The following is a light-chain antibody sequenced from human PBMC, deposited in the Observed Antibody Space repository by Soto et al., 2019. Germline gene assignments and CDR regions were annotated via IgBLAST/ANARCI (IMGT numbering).Light chain of an antibody. CDR3: QQYNNWPTWT. J-gene: IGKJ1*01. Sequence: EIVMTQSPATLSVSPGERATISCRASQSVSSNLAWYQQKPCQAHRLLIYGASTRATGIPARFSGSGSGTEFTLTISSLQSEDFAVYYCQQYNNWPTWTGGQGTKLEIK. CDR2: GAS. V-gene: IGKV3-15*01. CDR1: QSVSSN.